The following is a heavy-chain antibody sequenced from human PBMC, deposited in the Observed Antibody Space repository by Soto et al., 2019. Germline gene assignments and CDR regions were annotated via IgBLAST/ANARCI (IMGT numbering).Heavy chain of an antibody. CDR1: GFTFTNYA. D-gene: IGHD3-10*01. CDR3: AKARFGELLPYFDF. J-gene: IGHJ4*02. Sequence: GGSLRLSCAASGFTFTNYAMSWVRQAPGRGLEWVSGISVGGGSTYYIDSVRGRFTISSDSSKSTLSLQMNSLRADDTAVYYCAKARFGELLPYFDFWGQGALVTVSS. V-gene: IGHV3-23*01. CDR2: ISVGGGST.